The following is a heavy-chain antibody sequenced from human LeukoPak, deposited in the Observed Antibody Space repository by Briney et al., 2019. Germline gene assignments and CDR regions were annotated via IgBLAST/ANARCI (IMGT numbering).Heavy chain of an antibody. D-gene: IGHD6-13*01. V-gene: IGHV3-7*03. CDR3: AKDLSRLYYYYGMDV. J-gene: IGHJ6*02. CDR1: GFMSSSNW. CDR2: IKEDGTET. Sequence: GGSLRLSCAASGFMSSSNWMSWVRLAPGKGLEWVANIKEDGTETYYVDSVKGRFTISRDNSKNTLYLQMNSLRAEDTAVYYCAKDLSRLYYYYGMDVWGQGTTVTVSS.